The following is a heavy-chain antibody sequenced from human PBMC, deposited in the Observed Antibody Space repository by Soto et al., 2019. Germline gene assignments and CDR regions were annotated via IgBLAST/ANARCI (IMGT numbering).Heavy chain of an antibody. V-gene: IGHV5-10-1*01. Sequence: GESLKISCKGSGYSFTSYWISWVRQMPGKGLEWMGRIDPSDSYTNYSPSFQGHVTISADKSISTAYLQWSSLKASDTAMYYCARQAVRYSISSKPSDYYYYGMDVWAQGNTVPVSS. CDR3: ARQAVRYSISSKPSDYYYYGMDV. CDR1: GYSFTSYW. CDR2: IDPSDSYT. D-gene: IGHD6-13*01. J-gene: IGHJ6*02.